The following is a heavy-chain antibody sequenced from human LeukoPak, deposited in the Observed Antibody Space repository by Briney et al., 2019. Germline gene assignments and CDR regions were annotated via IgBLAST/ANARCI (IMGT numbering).Heavy chain of an antibody. J-gene: IGHJ6*03. CDR3: ARHDGLSSHTSFYYYYYYMDV. Sequence: PSETLSLTCAVSGYSISSGYYWGWIRPPPGKGLEWIGSIYHSGSTYYNPSLKSRVTISVDTSKNQFSLKLSSVTAADTAVYYCARHDGLSSHTSFYYYYYYMDVWGRGTTVSVSS. V-gene: IGHV4-38-2*01. CDR2: IYHSGST. D-gene: IGHD2-2*02. CDR1: GYSISSGYY.